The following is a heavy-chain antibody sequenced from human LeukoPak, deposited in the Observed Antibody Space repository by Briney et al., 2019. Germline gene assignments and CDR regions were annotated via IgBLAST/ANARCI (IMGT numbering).Heavy chain of an antibody. Sequence: GESLQISCKGSGYSFTSYWIGWVRQMPGKGLEWMGIIYPGDSDTRYSPSFQGQVTISADKSISTAYLQWSSLKASDTAMYYCARPRHMVNIDFDYWGQGTLVTVSS. D-gene: IGHD2-21*01. CDR1: GYSFTSYW. CDR3: ARPRHMVNIDFDY. CDR2: IYPGDSDT. V-gene: IGHV5-51*01. J-gene: IGHJ4*02.